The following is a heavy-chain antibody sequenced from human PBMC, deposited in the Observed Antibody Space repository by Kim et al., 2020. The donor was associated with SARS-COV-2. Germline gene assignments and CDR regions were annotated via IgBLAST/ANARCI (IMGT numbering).Heavy chain of an antibody. CDR3: AKSYYGSGSYYKGPFDY. Sequence: GGSLRLSCAASGFTFDDYAMHWVRQAPGKGLEWVSGISWNSGSIGYADSVKGRFTISRDNAKNSLYLQMNSLRAEDTALYYCAKSYYGSGSYYKGPFDYWGQGTLVTVSS. V-gene: IGHV3-9*01. J-gene: IGHJ4*02. D-gene: IGHD3-10*01. CDR2: ISWNSGSI. CDR1: GFTFDDYA.